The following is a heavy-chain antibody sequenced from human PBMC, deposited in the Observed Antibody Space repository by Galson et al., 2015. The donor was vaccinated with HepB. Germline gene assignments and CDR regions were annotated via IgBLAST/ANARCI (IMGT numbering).Heavy chain of an antibody. J-gene: IGHJ5*02. CDR2: ISGSGGST. CDR1: GFTFSSYA. D-gene: IGHD6-19*01. CDR3: AKDIAVAGEAWFDP. Sequence: LRLSCAASGFTFSSYAMSWVRQAPGKGLEWVSAISGSGGSTYYADSVKGRFTISRDNSKNTLYLQMNSLRAEDTAVYYCAKDIAVAGEAWFDPWGQGTLVTVSS. V-gene: IGHV3-23*01.